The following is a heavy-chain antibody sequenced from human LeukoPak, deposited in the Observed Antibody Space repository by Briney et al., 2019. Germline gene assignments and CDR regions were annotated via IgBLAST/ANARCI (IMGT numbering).Heavy chain of an antibody. CDR3: ASRYDSSGYYVGWFFDL. Sequence: GGSLRLSCAASGFTVSINYMSWVRQAPGKGLEWVSVIYSGGSTYYADSVKGRFTISRDNSKNTLYLQMNNLRAEDTAVYYCASRYDSSGYYVGWFFDLWGRGTLVTVSS. J-gene: IGHJ2*01. CDR2: IYSGGST. D-gene: IGHD3-22*01. CDR1: GFTVSINY. V-gene: IGHV3-66*01.